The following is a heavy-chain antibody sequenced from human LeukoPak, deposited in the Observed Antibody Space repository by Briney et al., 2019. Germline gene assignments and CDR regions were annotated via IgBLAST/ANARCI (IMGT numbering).Heavy chain of an antibody. CDR1: GGSIRSSYYY. CDR2: IYDSGST. J-gene: IGHJ5*02. V-gene: IGHV4-39*07. Sequence: SETLSLTCTVSGGSIRSSYYYWGWIRQPPGKGLEWIGSIYDSGSTNYNPSLKSRVTISVDTSKNQFSLKLSSVTAADTAVYYCARDGAAAGIRGFDPWGQGTLVTVSS. CDR3: ARDGAAAGIRGFDP. D-gene: IGHD6-13*01.